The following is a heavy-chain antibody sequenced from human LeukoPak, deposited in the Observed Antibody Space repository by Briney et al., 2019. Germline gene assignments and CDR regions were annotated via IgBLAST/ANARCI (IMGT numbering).Heavy chain of an antibody. Sequence: SETLSLTCTISGGSISSGGYHWSWIRQHPGTGLEWIGYIHYSGSTYNNPSPKSRVTISGDTSKNQFSLKLSSVTAADTAVYYCARDSSGYSLFDNWGQGTLVTVSS. CDR2: IHYSGST. J-gene: IGHJ4*02. CDR1: GGSISSGGYH. V-gene: IGHV4-31*03. CDR3: ARDSSGYSLFDN. D-gene: IGHD3-22*01.